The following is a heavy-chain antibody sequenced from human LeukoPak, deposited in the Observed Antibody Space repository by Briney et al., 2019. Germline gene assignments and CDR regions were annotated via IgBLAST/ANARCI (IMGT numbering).Heavy chain of an antibody. CDR3: VSIQLRTSWFDP. CDR2: INHSGSTT. CDR1: GGSLSSYY. D-gene: IGHD1-1*01. Sequence: PSETLSLTCTVSGGSLSSYYWSWIRQPPGKGLEWIGEINHSGSTTNYNPSLKSRVTISVDTSKNQFSLQLKSVTAADTAVYYCVSIQLRTSWFDPWGQGTLVTVSS. J-gene: IGHJ5*02. V-gene: IGHV4-34*01.